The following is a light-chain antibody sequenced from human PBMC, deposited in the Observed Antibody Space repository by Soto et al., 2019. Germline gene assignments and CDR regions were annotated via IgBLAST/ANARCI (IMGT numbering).Light chain of an antibody. V-gene: IGKV3-20*01. Sequence: EIVLTKSPGTLSLSPGERATLSCRARQSVASNSFAWYQQRPGQPPRVLIYGASRRATGIPDRFTGSGSGTYFSRTITRLEPEDSAVYYCQHYGTSPPYTFGQGTKVEIK. J-gene: IGKJ2*01. CDR1: QSVASNS. CDR2: GAS. CDR3: QHYGTSPPYT.